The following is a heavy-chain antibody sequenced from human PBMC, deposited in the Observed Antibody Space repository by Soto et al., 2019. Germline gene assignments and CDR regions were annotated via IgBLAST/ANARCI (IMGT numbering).Heavy chain of an antibody. V-gene: IGHV1-18*01. D-gene: IGHD6-13*01. CDR3: ARERDGSSWSSAESLQY. Sequence: QVHLVQSGAEVKKPGASVKVSCKASGYIFSNYGISWVRQAPGQGLEWMGWISTYNANTHYAQKFQGRVTMTTDTSTSTAYMELRSLRSDDTAVFYCARERDGSSWSSAESLQYWGQGTLVTVSS. CDR1: GYIFSNYG. J-gene: IGHJ1*01. CDR2: ISTYNANT.